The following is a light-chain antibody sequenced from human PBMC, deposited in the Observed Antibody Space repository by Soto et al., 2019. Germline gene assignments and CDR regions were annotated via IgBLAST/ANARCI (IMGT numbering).Light chain of an antibody. J-gene: IGLJ3*02. Sequence: QSALTQPASVSGSPGQSITISCTGTSSTVGGFNVVSWYQQHPGKAPKVIIYEVTNRPSGVSDRFSGSKFGNTASLTISGLQAEDEADYYCTSYTSSSTRVFGGGTKLTVL. V-gene: IGLV2-14*01. CDR2: EVT. CDR3: TSYTSSSTRV. CDR1: SSTVGGFNV.